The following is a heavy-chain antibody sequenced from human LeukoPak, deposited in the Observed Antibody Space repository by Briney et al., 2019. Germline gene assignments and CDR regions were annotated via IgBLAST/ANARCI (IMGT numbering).Heavy chain of an antibody. CDR1: RFTFSIYS. Sequence: HPGGSLRLSCAASRFTFSIYSMHWVRQAPGKGLEWVAVISYGGSNKYYADSVKGRFTVSRDNSKNTLYLQMDSLKAEDTAIYYCAGHFDSYNSDSKPLDYWGQGTLVIVSS. D-gene: IGHD3-10*01. V-gene: IGHV3-30-3*01. CDR2: ISYGGSNK. CDR3: AGHFDSYNSDSKPLDY. J-gene: IGHJ4*02.